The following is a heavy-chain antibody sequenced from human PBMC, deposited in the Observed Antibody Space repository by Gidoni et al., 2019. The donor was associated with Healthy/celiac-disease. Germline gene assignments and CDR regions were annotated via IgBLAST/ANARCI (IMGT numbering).Heavy chain of an antibody. V-gene: IGHV1-2*02. Sequence: QVQLVQSGAEVKKPGASVKVSCKASGYTFPGYYMHWVRQAPGQGLEWMGWINPNSGGTNYAQKFQGRVTMTRDTSISTAYMELSRLRSDDTAVYYCASVSKVGAAAGSTYYYYYGMDVWGQGTTVTVSS. D-gene: IGHD6-13*01. CDR1: GYTFPGYY. CDR2: INPNSGGT. J-gene: IGHJ6*02. CDR3: ASVSKVGAAAGSTYYYYYGMDV.